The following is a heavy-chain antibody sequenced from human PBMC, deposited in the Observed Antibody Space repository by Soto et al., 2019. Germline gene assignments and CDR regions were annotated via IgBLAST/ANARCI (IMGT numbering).Heavy chain of an antibody. D-gene: IGHD3-16*01. J-gene: IGHJ4*02. CDR2: IFYNGIS. CDR3: ARDRIMLTFGGGSGEWGIDS. CDR1: GDSITSGVHY. Sequence: QVQLQESGPGLVKPSQTLSLTCTVSGDSITSGVHYWSWIRQRPGKGLEWIGYIFYNGISYYDPSSRSGFIMSVGASKYQFSLTLSSVTAADTAVYYCARDRIMLTFGGGSGEWGIDSWGQGTLVTVSS. V-gene: IGHV4-31*03.